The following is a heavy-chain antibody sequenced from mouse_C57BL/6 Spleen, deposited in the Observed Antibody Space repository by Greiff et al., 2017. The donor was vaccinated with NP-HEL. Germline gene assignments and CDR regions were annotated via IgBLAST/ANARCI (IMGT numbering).Heavy chain of an antibody. V-gene: IGHV1-69*01. Sequence: VQLQQSGAELVMPGASVKLSCKASGYTFTSYWMHWVKQRPGQGLEWIGEIDPSDSYTNYNQKFKGKSTLTVDKSSSTAYMQLSSLTSEDSAVYYCARLGSSYVGFAYWGQGTLVTVSA. CDR1: GYTFTSYW. D-gene: IGHD1-1*01. J-gene: IGHJ3*01. CDR2: IDPSDSYT. CDR3: ARLGSSYVGFAY.